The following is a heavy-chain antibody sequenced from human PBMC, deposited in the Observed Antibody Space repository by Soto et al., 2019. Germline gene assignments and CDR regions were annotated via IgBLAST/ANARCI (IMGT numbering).Heavy chain of an antibody. J-gene: IGHJ4*02. CDR1: GGSISSNLYY. CDR3: ARQTGGFGYYFDY. CDR2: VYYSGRT. V-gene: IGHV4-39*01. D-gene: IGHD3-16*01. Sequence: QLQLQESGPGLVKPSETLSLTCTVSGGSISSNLYYWGWVRQPPGKGLEWIGVVYYSGRTWYNPSLNSRVIISVDTLRNQFSLNLRSVTASDTAVYYCARQTGGFGYYFDYWGQGALVTVSS.